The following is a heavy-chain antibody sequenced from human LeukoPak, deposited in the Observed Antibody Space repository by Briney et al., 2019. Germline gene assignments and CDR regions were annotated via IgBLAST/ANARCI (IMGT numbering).Heavy chain of an antibody. Sequence: PGGSLRLSCAASGFTFSGSAMHWVRQASGKGLEWVGRIRSKANSYATAYAASVKGRFTISRDDSKNTAYLQMNSLKTEDTAVYYCTVYDSSGYYLVYWGQGTLVTVSS. CDR3: TVYDSSGYYLVY. CDR2: IRSKANSYAT. CDR1: GFTFSGSA. V-gene: IGHV3-73*01. J-gene: IGHJ4*02. D-gene: IGHD3-22*01.